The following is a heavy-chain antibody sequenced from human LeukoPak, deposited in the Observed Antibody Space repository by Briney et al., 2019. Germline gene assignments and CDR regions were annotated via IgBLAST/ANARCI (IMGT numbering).Heavy chain of an antibody. CDR2: INWNGGST. D-gene: IGHD3-3*01. Sequence: GGSLRLSCAASGFTFDDYAMNWVRQAPGKGLEWVSGINWNGGSTSYRDSVKGRFTISRDNAKNSLYLQMNSLRAGDTALYYGARVKGSGYRNSIDYWGQGTLVTVSS. CDR3: ARVKGSGYRNSIDY. CDR1: GFTFDDYA. V-gene: IGHV3-20*04. J-gene: IGHJ4*02.